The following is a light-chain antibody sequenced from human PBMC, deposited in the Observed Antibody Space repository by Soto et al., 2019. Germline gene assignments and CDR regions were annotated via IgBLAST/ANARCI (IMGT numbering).Light chain of an antibody. V-gene: IGKV4-1*01. CDR1: QSVLYSSNNKNY. CDR3: QQYYTTPPT. J-gene: IGKJ3*01. Sequence: DIVMTQSPDSLAVSLGARATINCKSSQSVLYSSNNKNYLAWYQQKPGQPPKLLIYWASTRESGVPDRFSGSGSGPDFTLTISSLQAEDVAVYYCQQYYTTPPTFGPGTKVDIK. CDR2: WAS.